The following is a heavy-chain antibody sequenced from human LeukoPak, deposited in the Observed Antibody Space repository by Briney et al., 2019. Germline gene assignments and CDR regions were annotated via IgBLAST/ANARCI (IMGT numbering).Heavy chain of an antibody. D-gene: IGHD3-3*01. CDR3: AKVPGRFDFWSGPFDY. J-gene: IGHJ4*02. V-gene: IGHV3-30*18. Sequence: GGSLRLSCAASGLTFSSYGMHWVRQAPGKGLEWVAVISYDGSNKYYADSVKGRFTISRDNSKNTLYLQMNSLRAEDTAVYYCAKVPGRFDFWSGPFDYWGQGTLVTVSS. CDR1: GLTFSSYG. CDR2: ISYDGSNK.